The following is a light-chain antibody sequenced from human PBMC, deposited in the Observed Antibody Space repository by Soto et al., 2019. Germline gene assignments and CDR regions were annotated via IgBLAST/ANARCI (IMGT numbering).Light chain of an antibody. CDR3: QQYGT. Sequence: EIVLTQSPGTLSLSPVERATLSCRASQSVSSSYLAWYQQKPGQAPRLLIYGASRRATGIPDRFSGSGSGSDLTLTISRLEPEDFAVYYCQQYGTCGQGTKGDIK. V-gene: IGKV3-20*01. CDR2: GAS. J-gene: IGKJ1*01. CDR1: QSVSSSY.